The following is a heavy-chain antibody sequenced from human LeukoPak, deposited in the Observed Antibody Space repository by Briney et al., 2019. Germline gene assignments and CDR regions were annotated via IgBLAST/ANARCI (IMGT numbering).Heavy chain of an antibody. D-gene: IGHD1-26*01. J-gene: IGHJ4*02. CDR2: ISGSGGST. CDR1: GFTFNTYG. CDR3: ARVPYEWELQYYFDY. Sequence: GGSLRLSCAASGFTFNTYGMSWVRQAPGKGLEWVSAISGSGGSTYYADSVKGRFTISRDNSKNTLYLQMNSLRAEDTAVYYCARVPYEWELQYYFDYWGQGTLVTVSS. V-gene: IGHV3-23*01.